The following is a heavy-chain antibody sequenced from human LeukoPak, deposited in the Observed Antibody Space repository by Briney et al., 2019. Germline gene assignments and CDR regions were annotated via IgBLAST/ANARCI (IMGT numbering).Heavy chain of an antibody. CDR1: GYSFTSYC. CDR3: GMSGDRVPLQDDVFDV. Sequence: GESLKISCKVSGYSFTSYCIGWVRQMPGKGLEWMGIIYPGDSGPTYSPSFQGQVTISVDKSINTAYLQWGSLQASDTAMYYCGMSGDRVPLQDDVFDVWGQGTMVTVPT. V-gene: IGHV5-51*01. D-gene: IGHD1-26*01. J-gene: IGHJ3*01. CDR2: IYPGDSGP.